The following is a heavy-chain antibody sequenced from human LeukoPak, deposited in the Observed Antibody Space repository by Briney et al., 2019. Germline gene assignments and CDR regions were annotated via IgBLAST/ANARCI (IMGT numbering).Heavy chain of an antibody. J-gene: IGHJ4*02. CDR1: GGTFSSYA. CDR2: IIPILGIA. D-gene: IGHD3-10*01. V-gene: IGHV1-69*04. CDR3: ARLGLGSYPGGY. Sequence: SVKVSCKASGGTFSSYAISWVRQAPGQGLEWMGRIIPILGIANYAQKFQGRVTITADKSTSTAYMELSSLRSEDTAVYYCARLGLGSYPGGYWGQGTLVTVSS.